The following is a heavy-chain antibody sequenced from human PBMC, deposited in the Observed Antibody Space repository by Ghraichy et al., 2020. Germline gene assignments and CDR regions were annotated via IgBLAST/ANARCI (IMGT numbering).Heavy chain of an antibody. Sequence: GESLNISCAASGFTFRNYWMTWVRQAPGKGLEWVANVNQDGNEKYYVDSVEGRFTISRDNAKNALSLQMDSLRAEDTAIYYCARDDGGDLPTTFYSWGQGPPVTVSS. J-gene: IGHJ4*02. CDR2: VNQDGNEK. CDR1: GFTFRNYW. V-gene: IGHV3-7*01. CDR3: ARDDGGDLPTTFYS. D-gene: IGHD2-21*01.